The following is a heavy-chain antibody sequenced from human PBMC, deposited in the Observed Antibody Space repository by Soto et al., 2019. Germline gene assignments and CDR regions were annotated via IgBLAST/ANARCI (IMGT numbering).Heavy chain of an antibody. CDR1: GSSFPNYP. Sequence: VQLVESGGGVFRPGESLRLSCAASGSSFPNYPMHWVRQTPDKGLEWLAVISHDGVTKNSADSVKGRFSISRDNSRNRLYLDMNSLRTEDTAMYYCVRGGYSSSWERLDPWGQGTLVTVSS. CDR2: ISHDGVTK. J-gene: IGHJ5*02. V-gene: IGHV3-30-3*01. D-gene: IGHD4-4*01. CDR3: VRGGYSSSWERLDP.